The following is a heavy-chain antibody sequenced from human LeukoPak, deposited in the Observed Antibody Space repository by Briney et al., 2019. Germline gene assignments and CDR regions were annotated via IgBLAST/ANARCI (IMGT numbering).Heavy chain of an antibody. Sequence: LRLSCAASGFTFSSNYMSWVRQAPGKGLEWVSVIYSGGSTYYADSVKGRFTISRDNSKNTLYLQMNSLRAEDTAVYYCARWVLSDAFDIWGQGTMVTVSS. J-gene: IGHJ3*02. CDR2: IYSGGST. CDR3: ARWVLSDAFDI. CDR1: GFTFSSNY. V-gene: IGHV3-53*01.